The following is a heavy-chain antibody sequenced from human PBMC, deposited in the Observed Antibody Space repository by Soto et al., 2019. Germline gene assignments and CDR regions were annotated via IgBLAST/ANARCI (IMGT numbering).Heavy chain of an antibody. CDR1: GYSFTTYW. D-gene: IGHD4-17*01. V-gene: IGHV5-51*01. J-gene: IGHJ4*02. Sequence: GESLKISCKGSGYSFTTYWIGWVRQMPGKGLEWMGIIYPGDSDTRYIPSFQGQVTISVDKSINTAYLQWSSLKASDTALYYCARQGDTDYHGNSVTFDYWGQGTQVTVSS. CDR3: ARQGDTDYHGNSVTFDY. CDR2: IYPGDSDT.